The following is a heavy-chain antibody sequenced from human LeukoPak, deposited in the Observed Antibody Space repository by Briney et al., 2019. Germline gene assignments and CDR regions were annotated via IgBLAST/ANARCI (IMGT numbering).Heavy chain of an antibody. CDR2: INPSGGST. CDR3: ARGRWGYRTGTTFHYFDY. D-gene: IGHD1-7*01. Sequence: ASVKVSCKASGYTFTSYYMHWVRQAPGQGLEWMGIINPSGGSTSYAQKFQGRVTMTRDTSTSTVYMELSSLRSEDTAVHYCARGRWGYRTGTTFHYFDYWGQGTLVTVSS. V-gene: IGHV1-46*03. CDR1: GYTFTSYY. J-gene: IGHJ4*02.